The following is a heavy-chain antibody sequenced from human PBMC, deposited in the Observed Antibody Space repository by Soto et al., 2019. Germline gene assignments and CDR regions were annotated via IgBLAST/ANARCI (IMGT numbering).Heavy chain of an antibody. CDR1: GYTFTSYG. CDR3: ARDWAMIVVDDAFDI. CDR2: ISAYNGNT. D-gene: IGHD3-22*01. V-gene: IGHV1-18*01. J-gene: IGHJ3*02. Sequence: QVQLVQSGAEVKKPGASVKVSCKASGYTFTSYGISWVRQAPGQGLEWMGWISAYNGNTNYAQKLQGRVTMTTDTSTSTASMELRSLRSDDTAVYYCARDWAMIVVDDAFDIWGQGTMVTVSS.